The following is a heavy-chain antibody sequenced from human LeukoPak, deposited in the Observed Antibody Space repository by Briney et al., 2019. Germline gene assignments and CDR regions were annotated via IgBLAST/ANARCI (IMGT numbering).Heavy chain of an antibody. J-gene: IGHJ4*02. CDR3: ARGHYDVLAASYKWTPDY. CDR1: GFTFSDYW. Sequence: GGSLRLSCQASGFTFSDYWIHWVRQAPGKGLVWVSSITSGGDYIYYADSVKGRFTTSRDNAKNSLSPQLNSLRVEDTAVYYCARGHYDVLAASYKWTPDYWGQGTLVTVSS. D-gene: IGHD3-9*01. V-gene: IGHV3-21*01. CDR2: ITSGGDYI.